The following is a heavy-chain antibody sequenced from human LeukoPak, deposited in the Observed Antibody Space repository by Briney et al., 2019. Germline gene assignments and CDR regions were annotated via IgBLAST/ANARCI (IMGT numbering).Heavy chain of an antibody. CDR1: GGSISSYY. CDR3: ARDRYEDWYFDL. Sequence: PSETLSLTCAVSGGSISSYYWSWTRQPPGKGLEWIGYISYSGSTNYNPSLRSRVTISVDPSKNQFSLKLSSVTAADTAVYYCARDRYEDWYFDLWGRGALVTVSS. J-gene: IGHJ2*01. CDR2: ISYSGST. D-gene: IGHD1-14*01. V-gene: IGHV4-59*01.